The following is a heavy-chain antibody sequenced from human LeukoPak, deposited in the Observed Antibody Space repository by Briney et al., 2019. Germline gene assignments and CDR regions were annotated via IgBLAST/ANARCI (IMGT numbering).Heavy chain of an antibody. CDR2: ISGGGGGT. Sequence: GGSLRLSCAASGFTFHTYAMAWVRQTPGKGLEWVSSISGGGGGTYYAHSVKGRFTISRDNGNNTLYLQMNGLTAAAEAYYYCAQVRGVGTHIWLLPWDLWGQGTLVTVSS. D-gene: IGHD3-10*01. CDR1: GFTFHTYA. CDR3: AQVRGVGTHIWLLPWDL. J-gene: IGHJ1*01. V-gene: IGHV3-23*01.